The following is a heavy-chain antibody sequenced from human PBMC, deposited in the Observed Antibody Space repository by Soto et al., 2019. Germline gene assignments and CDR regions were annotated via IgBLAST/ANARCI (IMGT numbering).Heavy chain of an antibody. Sequence: QVQLVQSGAEVKKPGSSVKVSCKASGGTFSSYAISWVRQAPGQGLEWMGGIIPNIGGTNYAQNFQGRVTLTRDTSITTAYMELSGLTSDDTAVYYCARDSHYDILTGYSRNAVDVWGQGTMVAVSS. J-gene: IGHJ3*01. D-gene: IGHD3-9*01. CDR1: GGTFSSYA. CDR2: IIPNIGGT. V-gene: IGHV1-2*02. CDR3: ARDSHYDILTGYSRNAVDV.